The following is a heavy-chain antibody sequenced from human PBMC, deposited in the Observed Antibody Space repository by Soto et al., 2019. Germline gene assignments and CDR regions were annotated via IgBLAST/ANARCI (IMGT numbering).Heavy chain of an antibody. CDR2: TYHTGST. D-gene: IGHD3-10*01. CDR1: GGSFGTNY. CDR3: ATDSAGRGPFDP. Sequence: PSETLSLTCTISGGSFGTNYWGWIRQAPGKGLEWIGYTYHTGSTKYNPSLKSRATISVDTSKNQFSLTLNSAAAADTAVYYCATDSAGRGPFDPWGQGILVTVSS. V-gene: IGHV4-59*13. J-gene: IGHJ5*02.